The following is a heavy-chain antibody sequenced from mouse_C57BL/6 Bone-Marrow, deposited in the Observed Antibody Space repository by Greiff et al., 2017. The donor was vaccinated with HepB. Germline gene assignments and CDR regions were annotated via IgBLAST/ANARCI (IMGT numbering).Heavy chain of an antibody. Sequence: EVMLVESGGGLVKPGGSLKLSCAASGFTFSSYAMSWVRQTPEKRLEWVATISDGGSYTYYPDNVKGRFTISRDNAKNNLYLQMSHLKSEDTAMYYCARDYPYYAMDYWGQGTSVTVSS. CDR1: GFTFSSYA. V-gene: IGHV5-4*01. CDR3: ARDYPYYAMDY. CDR2: ISDGGSYT. J-gene: IGHJ4*01.